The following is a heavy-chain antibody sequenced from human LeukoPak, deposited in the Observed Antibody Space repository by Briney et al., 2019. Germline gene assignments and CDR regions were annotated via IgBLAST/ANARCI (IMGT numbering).Heavy chain of an antibody. CDR2: IRYDGSNK. Sequence: GRSLRLSCAASGFSFSDYYMIWIRQAPGKGLEWVAFIRYDGSNKYYADSVKGRFTISRDNSKNTLYLQMNSLRAEDTAVYYCAKDGGDGYNSNFDYWGQGTLVTVSS. CDR1: GFSFSDYY. D-gene: IGHD5-24*01. CDR3: AKDGGDGYNSNFDY. J-gene: IGHJ4*02. V-gene: IGHV3-30*02.